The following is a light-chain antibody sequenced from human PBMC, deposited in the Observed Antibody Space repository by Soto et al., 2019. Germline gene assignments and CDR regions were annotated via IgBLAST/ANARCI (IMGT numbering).Light chain of an antibody. CDR1: SSNIGAGYD. J-gene: IGLJ1*01. CDR2: GDS. Sequence: QSVLTQPPSVSGAPEPRVTISCTGSSSNIGAGYDVNWYQQLPETAPKLLIFGDSNRPSGVPDRFSGSKSGTSASLVITGLQADDEADYYCQSNDNGLSGSDVFGTGTKVTVL. V-gene: IGLV1-40*01. CDR3: QSNDNGLSGSDV.